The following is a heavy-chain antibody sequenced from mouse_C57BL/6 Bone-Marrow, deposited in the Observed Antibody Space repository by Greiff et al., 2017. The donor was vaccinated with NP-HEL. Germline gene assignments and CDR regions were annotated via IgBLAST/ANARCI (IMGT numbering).Heavy chain of an antibody. CDR1: GFTFSSYG. Sequence: EVMLVESGGDLVKPGGSLKLSCAASGFTFSSYGMSWVRQTPDKRLEWVATISSGGSYTYYPDSVKGRFTISRDNAKNTLYLQMSSLKSEDTAMYYCARHGITTVVPYAMDYWGQGTSVTVSS. V-gene: IGHV5-6*01. D-gene: IGHD1-1*01. CDR2: ISSGGSYT. CDR3: ARHGITTVVPYAMDY. J-gene: IGHJ4*01.